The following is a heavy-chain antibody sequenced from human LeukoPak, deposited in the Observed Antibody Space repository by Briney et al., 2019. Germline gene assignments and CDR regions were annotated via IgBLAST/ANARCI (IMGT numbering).Heavy chain of an antibody. CDR1: GFTLSNND. CDR3: AKLTWIQLRGY. D-gene: IGHD5-18*01. J-gene: IGHJ4*02. V-gene: IGHV3-23*01. Sequence: GGSLRLSCAASGFTLSNNDMSWVRQAPGKGLEGVSAISGGGGRTYYADSVKGRFTISGDNSKNTLYLQMNSLRAEDTAVYYCAKLTWIQLRGYWGQGTLVTVSS. CDR2: ISGGGGRT.